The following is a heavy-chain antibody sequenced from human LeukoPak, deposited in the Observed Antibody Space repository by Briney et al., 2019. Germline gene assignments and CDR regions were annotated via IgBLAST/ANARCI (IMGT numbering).Heavy chain of an antibody. Sequence: PGGSLRLSCAASGFTFSSYWMSWVRQAPGKGLEWVANIKQDGSEKYYVDSVKGRFTISRDNAKNSLYLQMNSLRAEDTAVYYCARWIFGATRLMDVWGKGTTVTVSS. CDR3: ARWIFGATRLMDV. CDR1: GFTFSSYW. J-gene: IGHJ6*04. CDR2: IKQDGSEK. V-gene: IGHV3-7*01. D-gene: IGHD3-3*01.